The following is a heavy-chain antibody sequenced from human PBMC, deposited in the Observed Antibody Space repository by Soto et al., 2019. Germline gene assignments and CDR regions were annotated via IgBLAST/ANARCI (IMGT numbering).Heavy chain of an antibody. CDR2: ISYDGSNK. J-gene: IGHJ3*02. CDR3: ARDACIMITFGGALDGCDAFDI. Sequence: QVQLVESGGGVVQPGRSLRLSCAASGFTFSSYAMHWVRQAPGKGLEWVAVISYDGSNKYYADSVKGRFTISRDNSKNTLYLQMNSLRAEDTAVYYCARDACIMITFGGALDGCDAFDIWGQGTMVTVSS. V-gene: IGHV3-30-3*01. D-gene: IGHD3-16*01. CDR1: GFTFSSYA.